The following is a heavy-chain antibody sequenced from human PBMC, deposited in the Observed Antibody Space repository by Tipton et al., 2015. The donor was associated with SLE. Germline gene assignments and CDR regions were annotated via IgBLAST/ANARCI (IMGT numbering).Heavy chain of an antibody. CDR3: ARFGSEWGSFDY. CDR2: INHSGST. D-gene: IGHD3-10*01. J-gene: IGHJ4*02. CDR1: GGSISSGDYY. V-gene: IGHV4-39*07. Sequence: TLSLTCTVSGGSISSGDYYWSWIRQPPGKGLEWIGEINHSGSTNYNPSLKSRVTISVDTSKNQFSLKLSSVTAADTAVYYCARFGSEWGSFDYWGQGTLVTVSS.